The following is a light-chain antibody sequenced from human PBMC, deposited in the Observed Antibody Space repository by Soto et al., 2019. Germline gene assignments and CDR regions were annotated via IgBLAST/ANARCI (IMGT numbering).Light chain of an antibody. V-gene: IGLV4-69*01. CDR3: QSLGTGIQV. CDR2: INYDGTH. CDR1: SGYSTYA. Sequence: QPVLTQSPSASASLGASVKLTCTLSSGYSTYAIAWHQQQSEKGPRFLMKINYDGTHSKGDGFFDRFSGSSSGAERHLTISRLQSEDEDDYYCQSLGTGIQVFGGGTKLTVL. J-gene: IGLJ3*02.